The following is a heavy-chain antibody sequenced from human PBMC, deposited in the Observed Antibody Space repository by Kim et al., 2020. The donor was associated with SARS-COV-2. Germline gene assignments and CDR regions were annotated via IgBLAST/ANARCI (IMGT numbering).Heavy chain of an antibody. CDR2: INHSGST. V-gene: IGHV4-34*01. D-gene: IGHD6-6*01. Sequence: SETLSLTCAVYGGSFSGYYWSWIRQPPGKGLEWIGEINHSGSTNYNPSLKSRVTISVDTSKNQFSLKLSSVTAADTAVYYCARGHGVAAPLDYFDYWGQG. CDR3: ARGHGVAAPLDYFDY. CDR1: GGSFSGYY. J-gene: IGHJ4*02.